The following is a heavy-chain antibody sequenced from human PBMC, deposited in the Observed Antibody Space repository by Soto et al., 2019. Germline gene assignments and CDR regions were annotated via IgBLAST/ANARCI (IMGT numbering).Heavy chain of an antibody. V-gene: IGHV4-30-4*01. J-gene: IGHJ5*02. CDR3: ARGGGRGYCSGGSCPTNWFDP. Sequence: QVQLQESGPGLVKPSQTLSLTCTVSGGSISSGDYYWSWIRQPPGKGLEWIGCIYYSGSTYYNPSLKSRVTISVDTSKNQFSLKLSSVTAADTAVYYCARGGGRGYCSGGSCPTNWFDPWGQGTLVTVSS. CDR2: IYYSGST. CDR1: GGSISSGDYY. D-gene: IGHD2-15*01.